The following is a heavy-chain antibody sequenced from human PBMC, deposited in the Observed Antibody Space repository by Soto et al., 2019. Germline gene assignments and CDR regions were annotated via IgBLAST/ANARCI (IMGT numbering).Heavy chain of an antibody. CDR2: ISGDGINT. CDR3: ARGNLSFDFDS. J-gene: IGHJ4*02. D-gene: IGHD1-26*01. V-gene: IGHV3-30*03. CDR1: GFNFGCFG. Sequence: QIHLVESGGDVVQPGKSLRLSCAASGFNFGCFGMHWVRQAPGQGLVWVAFISGDGINTQYADSVRGRVTLSRDYSRKTMYLPMDSLSDEDTALYYCARGNLSFDFDSWGLGTLVTVSS.